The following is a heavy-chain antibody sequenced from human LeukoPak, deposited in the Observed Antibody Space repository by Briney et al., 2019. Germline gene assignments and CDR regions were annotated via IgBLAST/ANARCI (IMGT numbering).Heavy chain of an antibody. CDR2: IRYDGSNK. CDR1: GFTFSSYG. D-gene: IGHD3-9*01. Sequence: GGSLRLSCAVSGFTFSSYGMHWVRQAPGKGLEWVAFIRYDGSNKYYADSVKGRFTISRDNSKNTLYLQMNSLRAEDTAVYYCAKAAAAYYDILTPYYYMDVWGKGTTVTISS. CDR3: AKAAAAYYDILTPYYYMDV. V-gene: IGHV3-30*02. J-gene: IGHJ6*03.